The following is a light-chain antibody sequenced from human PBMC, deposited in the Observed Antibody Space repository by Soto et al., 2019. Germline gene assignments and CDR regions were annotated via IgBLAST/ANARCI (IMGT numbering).Light chain of an antibody. J-gene: IGLJ3*02. CDR3: AAWDDSLSGNWV. Sequence: QSVLTQPPSASGTPGQRVTISCSGSSSNIGSNYVYWYQQLPGTAPKLLIYRNNQRPSGVPDRFSGSKSGNSASLAISGLRSEDEADYYCAAWDDSLSGNWVFGGGTKVTVL. CDR1: SSNIGSNY. CDR2: RNN. V-gene: IGLV1-47*01.